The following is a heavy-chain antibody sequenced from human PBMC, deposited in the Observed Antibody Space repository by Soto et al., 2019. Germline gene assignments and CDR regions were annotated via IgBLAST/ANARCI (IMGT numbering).Heavy chain of an antibody. CDR1: GFTFSSYS. CDR2: LSNTGRRT. Sequence: GGSLRLSCAASGFTFSSYSMNWVRQAPGKGLEWVSGLSNTGRRTSYADSVKGRFNISRDNSENTVYLQMNSLRVEDTAVYYCATEMGATQGPFDNWGQGTLVTVSS. J-gene: IGHJ4*02. D-gene: IGHD1-26*01. CDR3: ATEMGATQGPFDN. V-gene: IGHV3-23*01.